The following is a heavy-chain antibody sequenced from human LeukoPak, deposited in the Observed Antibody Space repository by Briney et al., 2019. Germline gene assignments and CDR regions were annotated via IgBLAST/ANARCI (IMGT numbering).Heavy chain of an antibody. CDR1: GYTFTSYG. J-gene: IGHJ6*03. Sequence: ASVKVSCKASGYTFTSYGISWVRQAPGQGLEWMGWISAYNGNTNYAQKLQGRVTMTTDTSTSTAYMELRSLRSEDTAVYYCARTTEGGYTYDYFYYYYMDVWGKGTTVTISS. D-gene: IGHD5-18*01. V-gene: IGHV1-18*01. CDR2: ISAYNGNT. CDR3: ARTTEGGYTYDYFYYYYMDV.